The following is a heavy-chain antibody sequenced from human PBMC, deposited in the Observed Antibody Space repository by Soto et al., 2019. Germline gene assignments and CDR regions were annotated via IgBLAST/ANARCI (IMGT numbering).Heavy chain of an antibody. CDR1: GYTYTGYH. J-gene: IGHJ6*02. CDR3: AREGYCSSGSCALYSHNYFGMDV. Sequence: ASVNGYCKTSGYTYTGYHIDWGRKENGQGLEWMGWINPNSGGTNYAQKFQGRVTMTRDTSISTAYMELSRLRSDDTAVYYCAREGYCSSGSCALYSHNYFGMDVLVQGTTV. CDR2: INPNSGGT. D-gene: IGHD2-15*01. V-gene: IGHV1-2*02.